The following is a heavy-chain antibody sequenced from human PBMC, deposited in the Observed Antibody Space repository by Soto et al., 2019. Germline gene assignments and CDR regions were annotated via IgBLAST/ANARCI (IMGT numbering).Heavy chain of an antibody. CDR2: FAYAGNT. D-gene: IGHD6-19*01. Sequence: QLQLQESGPGLVKPSETLSLTCSVSGGSISSSIYYWDWIRQPPGKGLEWIGSFAYAGNTYNPSLKSRVTISVDTSKNQFSLNLSSVTAADTAVYYCARRASSGWPNFDYWGQGTLVTVSS. CDR1: GGSISSSIYY. V-gene: IGHV4-39*01. CDR3: ARRASSGWPNFDY. J-gene: IGHJ4*02.